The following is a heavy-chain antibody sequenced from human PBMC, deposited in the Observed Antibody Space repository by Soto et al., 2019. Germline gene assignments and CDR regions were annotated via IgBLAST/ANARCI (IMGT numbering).Heavy chain of an antibody. D-gene: IGHD3-22*01. CDR3: ARQIYDSDTGPNFQYYFDS. CDR2: IDPSDSQT. V-gene: IGHV5-10-1*01. Sequence: GESLKISCKGSGYTFTNYWIGWVRQMPGKGLEWMGRIDPSDSQTYYSPSFRGHVTISVTKSITTVFLQWSSLRASDTAMYYCARQIYDSDTGPNFQYYFDSWGQGTPVTVSS. CDR1: GYTFTNYW. J-gene: IGHJ4*02.